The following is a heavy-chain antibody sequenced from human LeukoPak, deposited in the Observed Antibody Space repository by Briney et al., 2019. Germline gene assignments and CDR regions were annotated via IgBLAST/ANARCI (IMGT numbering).Heavy chain of an antibody. CDR3: ARHKRGYSGYDYYFDY. J-gene: IGHJ4*02. V-gene: IGHV5-51*01. Sequence: GESLKISCKGSGYSFTSYWIGWVRQMPGKGLEWMGIIYPGDSDTRYSPSFQGQVTISADKSISTAYLQWSSLKASDTAMYYCARHKRGYSGYDYYFDYWGQGTLVTVSS. CDR2: IYPGDSDT. CDR1: GYSFTSYW. D-gene: IGHD5-12*01.